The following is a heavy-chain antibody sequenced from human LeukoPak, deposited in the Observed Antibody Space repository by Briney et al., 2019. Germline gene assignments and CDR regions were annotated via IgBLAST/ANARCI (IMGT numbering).Heavy chain of an antibody. Sequence: SETLSLTCAVYGGSFSGHYWGWIRQPPGKGLEWIGEIDHSGNTNYNPSLKSRVTISVDTSKSQFSLGLRSVTAADTAVYYCARGSGGGSGNNYKDHYYGMDVWGQGTTVTVSS. CDR1: GGSFSGHY. CDR3: ARGSGGGSGNNYKDHYYGMDV. J-gene: IGHJ6*02. V-gene: IGHV4-34*01. D-gene: IGHD3-10*01. CDR2: IDHSGNT.